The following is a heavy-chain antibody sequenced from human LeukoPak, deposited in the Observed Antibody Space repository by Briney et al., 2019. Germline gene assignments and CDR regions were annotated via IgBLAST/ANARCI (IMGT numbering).Heavy chain of an antibody. Sequence: SETLSLTCTVSGGSISSYYLSWIRQPAGKGLEWIGRINISGSTNYNPSLKGRVTISLDTSKNQFSVRLSSVTAADTAVYYCARERTLSGSFFDYWGQGTLVTVSS. CDR2: INISGST. V-gene: IGHV4-4*07. D-gene: IGHD1-26*01. CDR1: GGSISSYY. J-gene: IGHJ4*02. CDR3: ARERTLSGSFFDY.